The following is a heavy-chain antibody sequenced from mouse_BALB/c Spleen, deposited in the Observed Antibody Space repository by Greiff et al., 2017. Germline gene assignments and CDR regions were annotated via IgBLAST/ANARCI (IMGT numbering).Heavy chain of an antibody. CDR2: IDPENGNT. CDR3: ASYYYGSSPACFAY. V-gene: IGHV14-1*02. CDR1: GFNIKDYY. D-gene: IGHD1-1*01. Sequence: EVQRVESGAELVRPGALVKLSCKASGFNIKDYYMHWVKQRPEQGLEWIGWIDPENGNTIYDPKFQGKASITADTSSNTAYLQLSSLTSEDTAVYYCASYYYGSSPACFAYWGQGTLVTVSA. J-gene: IGHJ3*01.